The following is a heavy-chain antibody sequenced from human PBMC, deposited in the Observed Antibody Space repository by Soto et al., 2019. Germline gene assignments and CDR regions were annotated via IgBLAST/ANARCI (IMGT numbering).Heavy chain of an antibody. D-gene: IGHD6-19*01. Sequence: QVQLVESGGGVVQPGRSLRLSCAASGFTFSGYGMHWVRQAPGKGLEWVAVIWYDGSNENYEDTVKVRFTISRDNSKNTLYLQMNSLRDEDTAVYYCARRFSSGWYADYWGQGTLVTVSS. J-gene: IGHJ4*02. CDR1: GFTFSGYG. CDR3: ARRFSSGWYADY. CDR2: IWYDGSNE. V-gene: IGHV3-33*01.